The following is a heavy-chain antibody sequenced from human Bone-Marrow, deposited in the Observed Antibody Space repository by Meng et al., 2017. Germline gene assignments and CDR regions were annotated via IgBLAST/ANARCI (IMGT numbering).Heavy chain of an antibody. V-gene: IGHV3-48*04. CDR1: GFTFSGSA. CDR3: AGDFDY. CDR2: ISSSGNTI. J-gene: IGHJ4*02. Sequence: EVQLVESGGGLVQPGGSLKLSCAASGFTFSGSAMDWVRQASGKGLEWVSYISSSGNTIYYADSVKGRFTISRDNAKISLYQQMNGLRAEDTAVYYCAGDFDYWGQGTLVTVSS.